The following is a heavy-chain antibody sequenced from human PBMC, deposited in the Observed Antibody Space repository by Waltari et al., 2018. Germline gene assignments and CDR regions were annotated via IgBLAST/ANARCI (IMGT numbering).Heavy chain of an antibody. CDR2: INPSGGDT. D-gene: IGHD2-21*02. J-gene: IGHJ3*02. V-gene: IGHV1-46*01. CDR1: GYTFVTSF. CDR3: ARYCGGDCYGAFDI. Sequence: QVQLVQSGAEVEKPGASVRISCEASGYTFVTSFIHWVRQAPGQGLEWMGVINPSGGDTSYAQKFQGRVIMTSDTSTRTVYMELNSLISEDTASYYCARYCGGDCYGAFDIWGQGTMVTVSS.